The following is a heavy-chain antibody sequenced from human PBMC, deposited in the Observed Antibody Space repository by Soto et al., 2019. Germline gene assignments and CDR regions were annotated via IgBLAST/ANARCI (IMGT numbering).Heavy chain of an antibody. V-gene: IGHV3-30*04. CDR3: ARGRYYAFWSASP. D-gene: IGHD3-3*01. CDR2: ISYDGSTK. Sequence: QVQMVESGGGVVQPGRSLRLSCADSGFTFSSYALHWVRQAPGKGLEWVAVISYDGSTKFYADSVKGRFTISRDNSKNTLYLQMNSLRAEDTAVYYCARGRYYAFWSASPWGQGTLVTVSS. CDR1: GFTFSSYA. J-gene: IGHJ5*02.